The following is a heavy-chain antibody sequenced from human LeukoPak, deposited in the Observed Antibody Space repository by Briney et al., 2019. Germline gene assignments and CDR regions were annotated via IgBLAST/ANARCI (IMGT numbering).Heavy chain of an antibody. D-gene: IGHD6-6*01. CDR3: ARVLNVIAARRRWFDP. Sequence: PSETLSLTCAVYGGSFSGYYWSWIRQPPGKGLEWIGEINHSGSTNYNPSLKSRVTISVDTSKNQFSLKLSSVTAADTAAYYCARVLNVIAARRRWFDPWGQGTLVTVSS. CDR2: INHSGST. V-gene: IGHV4-34*01. J-gene: IGHJ5*02. CDR1: GGSFSGYY.